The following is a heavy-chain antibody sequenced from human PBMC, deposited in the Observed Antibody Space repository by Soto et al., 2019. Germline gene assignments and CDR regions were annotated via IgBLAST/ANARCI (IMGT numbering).Heavy chain of an antibody. CDR2: ISGSGGST. CDR1: GFTFSSYA. CDR3: PRTRVWFGESEYYFDY. V-gene: IGHV3-23*01. J-gene: IGHJ4*02. D-gene: IGHD3-10*01. Sequence: EVQLLESGGGLVQPGGSLRLSCAASGFTFSSYAMSWVRQAPGKGLEWVSAISGSGGSTYYADSVKGRFTISRDNSKNTLYLQMNSLRAEDTAVYYCPRTRVWFGESEYYFDYWGQGTLVTVSS.